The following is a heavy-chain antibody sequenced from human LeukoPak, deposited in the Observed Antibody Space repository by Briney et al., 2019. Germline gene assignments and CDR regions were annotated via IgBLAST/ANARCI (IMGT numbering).Heavy chain of an antibody. D-gene: IGHD3-22*01. V-gene: IGHV3-74*01. CDR1: GFDLSTYL. J-gene: IGHJ4*02. CDR2: IYGDGSFT. Sequence: GGSLRLSCAASGFDLSTYLMHWVRQAPGKGLVWVALIYGDGSFTRYADSVKGRFTISRDNAKNTVYLQMNSLRVEDTAVYYCARVYETNGYLYWGQGSLVTVSS. CDR3: ARVYETNGYLY.